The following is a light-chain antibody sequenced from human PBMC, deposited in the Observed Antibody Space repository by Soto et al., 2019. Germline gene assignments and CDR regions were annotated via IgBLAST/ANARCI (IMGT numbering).Light chain of an antibody. Sequence: DIQMTQSPSSLSASVGDRVTITCQASQDISNYLNWYQQKLGKAPKLLIYDASNLETGVPSRFSGSGSGTDFTFTISSLQPEDSATYYCQQYSHLITFGQGTRLEIK. CDR1: QDISNY. V-gene: IGKV1-33*01. CDR3: QQYSHLIT. J-gene: IGKJ5*01. CDR2: DAS.